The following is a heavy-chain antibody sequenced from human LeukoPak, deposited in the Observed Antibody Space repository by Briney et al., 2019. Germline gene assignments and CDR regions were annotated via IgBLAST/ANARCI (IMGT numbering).Heavy chain of an antibody. J-gene: IGHJ4*02. CDR3: AKDPSRSSGYSFGYDY. CDR1: GFTFSSYW. V-gene: IGHV3-23*01. D-gene: IGHD5-18*01. Sequence: GGSLRLSCAASGFTFSSYWMHWVRQAPGKGLEWVSAISGSGGSTYYADSVKGRFTISRDNSKNTLYLQMNSLRAEDTAVYYCAKDPSRSSGYSFGYDYWGQGTLVTVSS. CDR2: ISGSGGST.